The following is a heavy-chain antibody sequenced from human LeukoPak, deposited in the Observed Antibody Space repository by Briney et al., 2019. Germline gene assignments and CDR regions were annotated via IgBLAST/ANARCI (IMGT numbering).Heavy chain of an antibody. CDR2: INHSGST. CDR3: ARSTRNYDILTGYYRLFDY. V-gene: IGHV4-34*01. CDR1: GGSISGYY. J-gene: IGHJ4*02. Sequence: PSETLSLTCTVSGGSISGYYWSWIRQPPGKGLEWIGEINHSGSTNYNPSLKSRVTISVDTSKNQFSLKLSSVTAADTAVYYCARSTRNYDILTGYYRLFDYWGQGTLVTVSS. D-gene: IGHD3-9*01.